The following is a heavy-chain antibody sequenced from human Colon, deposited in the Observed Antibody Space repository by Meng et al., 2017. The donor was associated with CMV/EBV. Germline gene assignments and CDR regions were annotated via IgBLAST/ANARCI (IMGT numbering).Heavy chain of an antibody. Sequence: QLQLQESGPGLVKPSETLSLTCAVYGAFSGYYWGWIRQAPGKGLEWIGEINHSGSTSYNPSLKSRVTISVDMSKNQFSLKLSSVTAADTAVYYCAHGSSIATTYWGQGTLVTVSS. D-gene: IGHD5-24*01. CDR3: AHGSSIATTY. V-gene: IGHV4-34*01. CDR2: INHSGST. CDR1: GAFSGYY. J-gene: IGHJ4*02.